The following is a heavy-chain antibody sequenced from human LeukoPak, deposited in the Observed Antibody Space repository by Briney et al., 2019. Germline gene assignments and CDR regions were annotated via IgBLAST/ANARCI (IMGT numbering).Heavy chain of an antibody. J-gene: IGHJ4*02. V-gene: IGHV3-23*01. CDR3: AKDPNPSNYYDSSGGYFDH. CDR2: ISGSGGST. CDR1: GFTFSSYA. D-gene: IGHD3-22*01. Sequence: GGSLRLSCAASGFTFSSYAMSWVRQAPGKGLEWVSAISGSGGSTYYADSVKGRFTISRDNSKNTLYLQMNSLRAEDTAVYYCAKDPNPSNYYDSSGGYFDHWGQGTPVTVSS.